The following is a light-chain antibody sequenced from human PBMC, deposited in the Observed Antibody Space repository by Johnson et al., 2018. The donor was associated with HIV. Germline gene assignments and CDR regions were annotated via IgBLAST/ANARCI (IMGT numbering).Light chain of an antibody. CDR1: SSNIGNNY. CDR2: ENN. Sequence: QSVLTQPPSVSAAPGQKVTISCSGSSSNIGNNYVSWYQQLPGTAPKLLIYENNKRPSGIPDRFSGSKSGTSATLGLTGLQTGDEADYYCGTWDSSRSGYVFGTGTKVTVL. CDR3: GTWDSSRSGYV. V-gene: IGLV1-51*02. J-gene: IGLJ1*01.